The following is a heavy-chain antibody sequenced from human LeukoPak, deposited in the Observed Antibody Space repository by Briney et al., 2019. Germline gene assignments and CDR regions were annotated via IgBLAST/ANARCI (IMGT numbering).Heavy chain of an antibody. CDR3: TRPRGYSYGYLPS. Sequence: PGGSLRLSCAASGFTFSNAWMNWVRQAPGKGLEWVGRIKSKTDGGTTDYAAPVKGRFTISRDDSKSIAYLQMNSLKTEDAAVYYCTRPRGYSYGYLPSWGQGTLVTVSS. CDR1: GFTFSNAW. V-gene: IGHV3-15*07. D-gene: IGHD5-18*01. CDR2: IKSKTDGGTT. J-gene: IGHJ4*02.